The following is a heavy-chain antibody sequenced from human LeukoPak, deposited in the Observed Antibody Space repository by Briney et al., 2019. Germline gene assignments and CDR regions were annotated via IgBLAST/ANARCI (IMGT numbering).Heavy chain of an antibody. CDR1: GFTFSNAW. CDR3: TASSGSDAFDI. Sequence: TGGSLRLSCAASGFTFSNAWMSWVRQAPGKGLEWVGRIISKTAGETTHYAAPVKGRFTVSRDDSKNTLYLQMSSLKTEDTALYYCTASSGSDAFDIWGQGTMVTVSS. D-gene: IGHD3-22*01. CDR2: IISKTAGETT. V-gene: IGHV3-15*01. J-gene: IGHJ3*02.